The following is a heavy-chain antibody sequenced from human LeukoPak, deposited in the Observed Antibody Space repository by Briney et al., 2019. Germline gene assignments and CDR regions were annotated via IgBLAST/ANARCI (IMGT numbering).Heavy chain of an antibody. V-gene: IGHV1-24*01. CDR2: FDPEDGET. D-gene: IGHD3-10*01. CDR3: ATPASSIRGRYYYYGMDV. J-gene: IGHJ6*02. CDR1: GYTLTELS. Sequence: GASVKVSCKVSGYTLTELSMHWVRQAPGKGLEWMGGFDPEDGETIYAQKFQGRVTMTEDTSTDTAYMELSSLRSEDTAVYYCATPASSIRGRYYYYGMDVWGQGTTVTVS.